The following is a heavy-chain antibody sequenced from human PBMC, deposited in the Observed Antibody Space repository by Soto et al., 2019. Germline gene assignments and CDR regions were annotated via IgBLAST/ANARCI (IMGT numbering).Heavy chain of an antibody. V-gene: IGHV4-34*01. CDR3: ARGMGLGLGEQTALGY. J-gene: IGHJ4*02. D-gene: IGHD3-16*01. Sequence: QVQLQQWGAGLLKPSETLSLTCAVYGGSLSGYYWSWVRQSPGKGLEWIGEINESGNTKFNLSLESRVTISRDMSKNQFSLQLTSLTAADTAVYYCARGMGLGLGEQTALGYWGQGTLVTVSS. CDR1: GGSLSGYY. CDR2: INESGNT.